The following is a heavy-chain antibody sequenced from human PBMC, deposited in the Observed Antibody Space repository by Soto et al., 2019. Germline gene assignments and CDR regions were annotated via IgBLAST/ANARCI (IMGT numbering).Heavy chain of an antibody. CDR3: AKASPNCSGGSCYPGYFQH. CDR1: GFTFSSYG. CDR2: ISYDGSNK. V-gene: IGHV3-30*18. J-gene: IGHJ1*01. D-gene: IGHD2-15*01. Sequence: QVQLVESGGGVVQPGRSLRLSCAASGFTFSSYGMHWVRQAPGKGLEWVAVISYDGSNKYYADSVKGRFTISRDNSKNTLYLQMNSLRAEDTAVYYCAKASPNCSGGSCYPGYFQHWGQGTLVTVSS.